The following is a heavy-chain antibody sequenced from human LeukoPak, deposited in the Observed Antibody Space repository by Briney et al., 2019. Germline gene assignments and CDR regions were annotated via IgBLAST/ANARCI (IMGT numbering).Heavy chain of an antibody. CDR3: AVWAFDYYGSGSYWPAPHDYYYYGMDV. V-gene: IGHV1-69*06. CDR1: GGTFSSYA. Sequence: SVKVSFKASGGTFSSYAISWVRQAPGQGLEWMGGIIPIFGTANYAQKFQGRVTITADKSTSTANMELSSLRSEDTAVYYCAVWAFDYYGSGSYWPAPHDYYYYGMDVWGKGTTVTVSS. J-gene: IGHJ6*04. CDR2: IIPIFGTA. D-gene: IGHD3-10*01.